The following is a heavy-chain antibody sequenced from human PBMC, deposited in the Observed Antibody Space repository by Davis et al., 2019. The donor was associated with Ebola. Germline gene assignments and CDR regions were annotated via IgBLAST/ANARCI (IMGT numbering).Heavy chain of an antibody. V-gene: IGHV1-18*04. Sequence: ASVKVSCKASGYTFTSYYMHWVRQAPGQGLEWMGWISAYNGNTNYAQKLQGRVTMTTDTSKSTAYMELRSLRSDDTAVYYCARDLHSSSWFDYWGQGTLVTVSS. CDR2: ISAYNGNT. CDR1: GYTFTSYY. CDR3: ARDLHSSSWFDY. D-gene: IGHD6-13*01. J-gene: IGHJ4*02.